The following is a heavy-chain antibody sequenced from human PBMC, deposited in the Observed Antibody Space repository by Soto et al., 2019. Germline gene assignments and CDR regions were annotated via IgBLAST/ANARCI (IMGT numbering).Heavy chain of an antibody. CDR2: IIAGNGNT. CDR3: ATNPAHYYYYAMDV. V-gene: IGHV1-3*01. D-gene: IGHD2-2*01. Sequence: QVQLVQSGAEVKKPGASVKVSCKASGYTFTSFVIHWVRQAPGQRLEWMGWIIAGNGNTQYSQKFQDRVTITRDTSARTAYMELSSLRSGDTAVYYCATNPAHYYYYAMDVWGQGTTVTVSS. CDR1: GYTFTSFV. J-gene: IGHJ6*02.